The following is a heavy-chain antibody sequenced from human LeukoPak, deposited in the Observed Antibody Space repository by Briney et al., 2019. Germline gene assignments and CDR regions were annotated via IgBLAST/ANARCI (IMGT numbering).Heavy chain of an antibody. CDR3: AKRSDDILTGYYTPENYFDY. CDR2: ISGSGGST. Sequence: GGSLRLSCAASGFPFSDYYMNWVRQAPGKGLEWVSAISGSGGSTYYADSVKGRFTISRDNSKNTLYLQMNSLRAEDTAVYYCAKRSDDILTGYYTPENYFDYWGQGTLVTVSS. V-gene: IGHV3-23*01. CDR1: GFPFSDYY. D-gene: IGHD3-9*01. J-gene: IGHJ4*02.